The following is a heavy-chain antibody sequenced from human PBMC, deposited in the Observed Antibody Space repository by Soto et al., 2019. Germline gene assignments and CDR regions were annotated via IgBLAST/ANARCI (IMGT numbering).Heavy chain of an antibody. CDR3: VRDRDLYRDMFHADL. CDR1: GFTISGCS. CDR2: ITVVTGNT. D-gene: IGHD1-26*01. Sequence: GGSLRLSCDASGFTISGCSMNWVRQAPGKGLEWLAYITVVTGNTRYAESVRGRFTISADYAANSVFLQMSSLRDEDTALYFCVRDRDLYRDMFHADLWGQGTLVTVSS. J-gene: IGHJ4*01. V-gene: IGHV3-48*02.